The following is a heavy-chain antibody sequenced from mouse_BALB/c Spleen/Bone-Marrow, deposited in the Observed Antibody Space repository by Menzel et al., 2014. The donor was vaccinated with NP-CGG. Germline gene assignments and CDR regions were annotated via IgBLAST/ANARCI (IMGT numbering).Heavy chain of an antibody. V-gene: IGHV1-18*01. Sequence: VQLQQSGPELMKPGASVKIPCKASGYTFTDYNMDWVKQSHGKSLEWIGDINPNNGGTIYNQKFKGKATLTVDKSSSTAYMELRSLTSEDTAAYYCARGDGYYARFAYWGQGTLVTVSA. CDR2: INPNNGGT. CDR3: ARGDGYYARFAY. J-gene: IGHJ3*01. CDR1: GYTFTDYN. D-gene: IGHD2-3*01.